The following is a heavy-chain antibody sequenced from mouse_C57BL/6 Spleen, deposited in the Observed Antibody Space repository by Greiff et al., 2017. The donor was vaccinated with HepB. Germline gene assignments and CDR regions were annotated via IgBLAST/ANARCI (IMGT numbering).Heavy chain of an antibody. CDR2: ISSGGSYT. Sequence: EVQVVESGGDLVKPGGSLKLSCAASGFTFSSYGMSWVRQTPDKRLEWVATISSGGSYTYYPDSVKGRFTISRDNAKNTLYLQMSSLKSEDTAMYYCARQGDYENYFDYWGQGTTLTVSS. V-gene: IGHV5-6*01. D-gene: IGHD2-4*01. J-gene: IGHJ2*01. CDR1: GFTFSSYG. CDR3: ARQGDYENYFDY.